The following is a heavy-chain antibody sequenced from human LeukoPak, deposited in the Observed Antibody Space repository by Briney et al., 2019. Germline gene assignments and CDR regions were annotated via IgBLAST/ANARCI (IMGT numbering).Heavy chain of an antibody. CDR2: ISSSSSTI. D-gene: IGHD2-21*02. CDR3: ARDLYCGGDCYPDAFDI. V-gene: IGHV3-48*04. J-gene: IGHJ3*02. CDR1: GFTFSSYS. Sequence: PGGSLRLSCAASGFTFSSYSMNWVRQAPGKGLEWVSYISSSSSTIYYADSVKGRFTISRDNAKNSLYLQMNSLRAEDTAVYYCARDLYCGGDCYPDAFDIWGQGTMVTVSS.